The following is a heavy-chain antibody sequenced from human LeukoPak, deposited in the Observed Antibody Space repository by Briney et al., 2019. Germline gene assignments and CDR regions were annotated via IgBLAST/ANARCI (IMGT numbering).Heavy chain of an antibody. D-gene: IGHD4-17*01. CDR3: ARALYGDPRKRYFDL. J-gene: IGHJ2*01. V-gene: IGHV4-59*01. Sequence: PSETLSLTCTISGGSISSYYWIWIRQPPGKGLEWTGYMYNSGSTNYNPSVKSRVTISVDTSKNQFSLKLSSVTAADTAVYYCARALYGDPRKRYFDLWGRGTLVTVSS. CDR1: GGSISSYY. CDR2: MYNSGST.